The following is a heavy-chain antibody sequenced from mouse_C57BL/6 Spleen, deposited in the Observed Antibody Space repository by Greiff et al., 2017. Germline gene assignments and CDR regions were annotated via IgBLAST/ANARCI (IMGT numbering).Heavy chain of an antibody. CDR2: IDPSDSYT. CDR1: GYTFTSYW. V-gene: IGHV1-50*01. J-gene: IGHJ2*01. Sequence: VQLQQPGAELVKPGASVKLSCKASGYTFTSYWMQWVKQRPGQGLEWIGEIDPSDSYTNYNQKFKGKATLTVDTSSSTAYMQLSSLTSEDSAVYYCARNPLDYWGQGTTLKVSS. CDR3: ARNPLDY.